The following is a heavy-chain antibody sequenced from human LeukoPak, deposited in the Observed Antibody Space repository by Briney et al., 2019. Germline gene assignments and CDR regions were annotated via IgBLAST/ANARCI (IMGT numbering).Heavy chain of an antibody. J-gene: IGHJ6*03. CDR3: ARGHYYYYYYMDV. CDR2: INHSGST. Sequence: SETLSLTCAVYGGSFSGYYWSWIRQPPGKGLDWIGEINHSGSTNYNPSLKSRVTISVDTSKNQFSLKLSSVTAADTAVYYCARGHYYYYYYMDVWGKGTTVTVSS. CDR1: GGSFSGYY. V-gene: IGHV4-34*01.